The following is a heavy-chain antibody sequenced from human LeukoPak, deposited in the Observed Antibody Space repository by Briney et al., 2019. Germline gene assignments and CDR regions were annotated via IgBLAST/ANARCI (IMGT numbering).Heavy chain of an antibody. CDR1: GFTFSSYG. Sequence: HPGGSLRLSCAASGFTFSSYGMHWVRQAPGKGLEWVAFIRYDGSNKYYADSVKGRFTISRDNSKNTLYLQMNSLRAEDTAVYYCAKDKGPKADSKWLFDYWGQGTLVTVSS. V-gene: IGHV3-30*02. CDR3: AKDKGPKADSKWLFDY. D-gene: IGHD5-12*01. J-gene: IGHJ4*02. CDR2: IRYDGSNK.